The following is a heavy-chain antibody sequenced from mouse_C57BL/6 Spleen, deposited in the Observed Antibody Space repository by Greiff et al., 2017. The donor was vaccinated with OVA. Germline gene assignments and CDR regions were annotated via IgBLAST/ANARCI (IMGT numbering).Heavy chain of an antibody. V-gene: IGHV2-2*01. CDR1: GFSFTSYG. Sequence: VKLMESGPGLVQPSQCLSITCTVSGFSFTSYGVHWVRQSPGKGLEWLGVIWSGGSTAYYAAFISRLCTSKDNSKSQVYFKMNSLQADDTAIYYCASSSLPSMITTDYYAMDYWGQGTSVTVSS. J-gene: IGHJ4*01. CDR2: IWSGGST. D-gene: IGHD2-4*01. CDR3: ASSSLPSMITTDYYAMDY.